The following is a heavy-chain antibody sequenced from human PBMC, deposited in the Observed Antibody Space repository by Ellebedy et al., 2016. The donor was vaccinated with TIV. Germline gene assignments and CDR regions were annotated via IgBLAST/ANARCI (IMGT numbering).Heavy chain of an antibody. Sequence: ASVKVSXXVSGYTLTELSMHWVRQAPGKGLEWMGGFDPEDGETIYAQKFQGRVTMTEDTSTDTAYMELSSLRSEDTAVYYCATAGKGAFWSGYYSYYYGMDVWGQGTTVTVSS. J-gene: IGHJ6*02. CDR2: FDPEDGET. V-gene: IGHV1-24*01. D-gene: IGHD3-3*01. CDR1: GYTLTELS. CDR3: ATAGKGAFWSGYYSYYYGMDV.